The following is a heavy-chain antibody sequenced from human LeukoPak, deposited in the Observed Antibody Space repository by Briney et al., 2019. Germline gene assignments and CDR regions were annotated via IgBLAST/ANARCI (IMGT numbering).Heavy chain of an antibody. D-gene: IGHD2-21*02. J-gene: IGHJ4*02. V-gene: IGHV1-2*02. CDR3: GRVAYCGSGCYYFFDY. CDR1: GYTFTAYY. CDR2: INPTSGVT. Sequence: ASVKVSCKASGYTFTAYYLHWARQAPGRGLEWMGWINPTSGVTNYAQNFQGRVTMTRDSSIDTAYMDLSRLTSDDTAVYYCGRVAYCGSGCYYFFDYWGQGTLVTVSS.